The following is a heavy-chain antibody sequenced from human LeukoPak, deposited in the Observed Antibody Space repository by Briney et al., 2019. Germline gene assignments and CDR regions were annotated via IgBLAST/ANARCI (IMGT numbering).Heavy chain of an antibody. J-gene: IGHJ3*02. V-gene: IGHV4-59*08. Sequence: SETLSLTCTVSGGSISSYYWSWIRQPPGKGLEWIGYIYYSGSTNYNPSLKSRVTISVDTSKNQFSLKLSSVTAADTAVYYCARTPAPTYYYDSSGYYGDAFDIWGQGTMVTVPS. CDR3: ARTPAPTYYYDSSGYYGDAFDI. D-gene: IGHD3-22*01. CDR2: IYYSGST. CDR1: GGSISSYY.